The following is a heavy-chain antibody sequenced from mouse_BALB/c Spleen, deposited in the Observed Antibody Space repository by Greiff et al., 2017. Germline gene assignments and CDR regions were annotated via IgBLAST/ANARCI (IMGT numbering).Heavy chain of an antibody. CDR2: IDPFNGGT. Sequence: EVQLQQSGPELMKPGASVKISCKASGYSFTSYYMHWVKQSHGKSLEWIGYIDPFNGGTSYNQKFKGKATLTVDKSSSTAYMHLSSLTSEDSAVYYCADGNWFAYWGQGTLVTVSA. CDR1: GYSFTSYY. CDR3: ADGNWFAY. D-gene: IGHD2-1*01. J-gene: IGHJ3*01. V-gene: IGHV1-28*01.